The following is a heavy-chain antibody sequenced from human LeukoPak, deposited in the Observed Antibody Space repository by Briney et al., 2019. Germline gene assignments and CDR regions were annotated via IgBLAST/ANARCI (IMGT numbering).Heavy chain of an antibody. V-gene: IGHV3-23*01. CDR1: GFTFSTYG. Sequence: GGSLRLSCEASGFTFSTYGMSWVRQAPGKGLEWVSAISGSGGSTYYADSVKGRVTISRDNSKNTLYLQVNSLRVEDTAVYYCAKDRLGAMMYFDFWGQGTLVTVSS. CDR2: ISGSGGST. CDR3: AKDRLGAMMYFDF. J-gene: IGHJ4*02. D-gene: IGHD1-26*01.